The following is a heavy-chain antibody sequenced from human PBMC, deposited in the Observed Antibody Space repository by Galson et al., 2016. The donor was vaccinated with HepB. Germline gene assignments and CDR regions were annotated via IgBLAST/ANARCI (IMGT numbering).Heavy chain of an antibody. J-gene: IGHJ6*02. D-gene: IGHD5-18*01. CDR2: ISSDGIDK. CDR3: AANTAMVSYGMDV. V-gene: IGHV3-30*03. CDR1: GFTFNNFG. Sequence: SLRLSCAASGFTFNNFGLHWVRQAPGKGLGWVSRISSDGIDKYYADSVKGRFTISRDNSKNTLYLQMNSLRAEDTAVYYCAANTAMVSYGMDVWGQGTTVTVSS.